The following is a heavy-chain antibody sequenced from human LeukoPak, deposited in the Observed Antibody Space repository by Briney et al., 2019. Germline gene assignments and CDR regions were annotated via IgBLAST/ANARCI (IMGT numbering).Heavy chain of an antibody. CDR2: INPSGGST. D-gene: IGHD6-19*01. Sequence: ASVKVSCKASGYTFTSYYMHWVRQAPGQGLEWMGIINPSGGSTSYAQKFQGRVTMTRDTSTSTVYMELSSLRSEDTAVYYCARTSSDFSGWYAVGWYWGQGTPVTVSS. CDR1: GYTFTSYY. V-gene: IGHV1-46*01. CDR3: ARTSSDFSGWYAVGWY. J-gene: IGHJ4*02.